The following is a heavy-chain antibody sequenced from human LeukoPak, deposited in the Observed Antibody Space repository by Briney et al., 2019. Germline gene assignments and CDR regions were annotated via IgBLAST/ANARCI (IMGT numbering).Heavy chain of an antibody. Sequence: ASVKVSCKASGYTFTSYDINWVRQATGQGLEWMGWMNPNSGNTGYAQKFQGRVTMTRSTSISTAYMELSSLRSEDTAVYYCARPGSSSDAFVIWGQGTMVTVSS. CDR1: GYTFTSYD. CDR3: ARPGSSSDAFVI. V-gene: IGHV1-8*01. J-gene: IGHJ3*02. CDR2: MNPNSGNT. D-gene: IGHD2-15*01.